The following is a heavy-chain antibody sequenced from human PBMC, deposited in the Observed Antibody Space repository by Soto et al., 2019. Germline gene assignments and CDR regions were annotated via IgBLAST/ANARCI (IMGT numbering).Heavy chain of an antibody. Sequence: PSETLSLTCTVSGGSISSSSYYWGWIRQPPGKGLEWIGSIYYSGSTYYNPSLKSRVTISVDTSKNQFSLKLSSVTAADTAVYYCARHVPRILWFGELPNPYFDYWGQGTLVTVSS. J-gene: IGHJ4*02. CDR2: IYYSGST. D-gene: IGHD3-10*01. CDR1: GGSISSSSYY. V-gene: IGHV4-39*01. CDR3: ARHVPRILWFGELPNPYFDY.